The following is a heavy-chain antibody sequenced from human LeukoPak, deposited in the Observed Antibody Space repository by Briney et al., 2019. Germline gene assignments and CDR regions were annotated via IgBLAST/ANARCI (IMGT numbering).Heavy chain of an antibody. CDR1: GGSIGSSSYY. CDR2: IYYSGST. Sequence: SETLSLTCTVSGGSIGSSSYYWGWIRQPPGKGLECIGSIYYSGSTYYNPSLKSRVTISGDTSKNRFSLILSSVTAADTAVYYCARAADSRGFYFDYWGQGTLVTVSS. D-gene: IGHD3-22*01. CDR3: ARAADSRGFYFDY. V-gene: IGHV4-39*07. J-gene: IGHJ4*02.